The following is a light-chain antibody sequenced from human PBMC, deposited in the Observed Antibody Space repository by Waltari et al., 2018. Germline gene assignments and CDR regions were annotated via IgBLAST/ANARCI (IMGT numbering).Light chain of an antibody. CDR1: TSDVGNYDL. CDR3: CSYAGLGTYV. Sequence: QSALTQPASVSGTPGQSITISCTGTTSDVGNYDLVSWYQPHPGKAPTLLIFEVIKRPSGVSSRFSGSKSGSTASLTISGLQPDDEADYYCCSYAGLGTYVFGSGTKVTVL. J-gene: IGLJ1*01. CDR2: EVI. V-gene: IGLV2-23*02.